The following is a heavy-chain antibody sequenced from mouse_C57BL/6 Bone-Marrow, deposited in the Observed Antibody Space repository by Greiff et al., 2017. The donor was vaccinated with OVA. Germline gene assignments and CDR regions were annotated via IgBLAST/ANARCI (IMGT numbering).Heavy chain of an antibody. J-gene: IGHJ4*01. CDR2: IDPETGGT. V-gene: IGHV1-15*01. D-gene: IGHD1-1*02. Sequence: VQLQQSGAELVRPGASVTLSCKASGYTFTDYEMHWVKQTPVHGLEWIGAIDPETGGTAYNQKFKGKAILTADKSSSTAYMELRSLTSEDSAVYYCTRDYGYYAMDYWGQGTSVTVSS. CDR3: TRDYGYYAMDY. CDR1: GYTFTDYE.